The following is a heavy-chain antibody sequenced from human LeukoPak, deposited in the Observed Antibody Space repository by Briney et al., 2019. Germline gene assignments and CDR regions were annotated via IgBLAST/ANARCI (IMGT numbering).Heavy chain of an antibody. CDR3: ARLPEGNYAGY. Sequence: SQTLSLTCTVSGGSISSSNYYWSWIRQPPGKGLEWIGEIYHSGSTNYNPSLKSRVTISVDKSKNQFSLKLSSVTAADTAVYYCARLPEGNYAGYWGQGTLVTVSS. V-gene: IGHV4-39*07. CDR1: GGSISSSNYY. J-gene: IGHJ4*02. CDR2: IYHSGST.